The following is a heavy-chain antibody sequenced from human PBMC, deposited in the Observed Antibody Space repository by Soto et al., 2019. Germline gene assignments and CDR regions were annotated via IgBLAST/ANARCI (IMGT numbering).Heavy chain of an antibody. CDR2: MNPNGVNT. CDR1: GYTFTSYD. J-gene: IGHJ4*02. V-gene: IGHV1-8*01. CDR3: ALGRDDFWSGATTDSFDY. Sequence: QVQLVQSGAEVKKPGASVKVSCKASGYTFTSYDINWVRQATGQGLEWMGWMNPNGVNTGYAQKLQGRVTMTRNTSISKAYMEMSSLISEDTAVYYGALGRDDFWSGATTDSFDYWGQGTLVTVSS. D-gene: IGHD3-3*01.